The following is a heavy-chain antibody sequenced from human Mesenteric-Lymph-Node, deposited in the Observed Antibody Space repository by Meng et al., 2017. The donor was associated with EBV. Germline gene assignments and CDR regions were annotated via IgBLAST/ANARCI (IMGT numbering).Heavy chain of an antibody. CDR2: VYHSGST. J-gene: IGHJ4*02. Sequence: QVHLQAPGPGFVKPSGTLSLPCAASVASISGPNWWSWVRQPPGKGLEWIGEVYHSGSTNYNPSLKSRVSMSVDTSKNHFSLKLTSVTAADTAMYYCAEVLNGYYYFDYWGQGTLVTVSS. D-gene: IGHD3-22*01. CDR3: AEVLNGYYYFDY. V-gene: IGHV4-4*02. CDR1: VASISGPNW.